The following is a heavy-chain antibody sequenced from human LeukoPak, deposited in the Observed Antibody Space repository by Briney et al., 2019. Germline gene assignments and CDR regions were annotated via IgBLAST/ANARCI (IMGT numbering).Heavy chain of an antibody. CDR3: AKDAHPAYDILTGSMYYFDY. J-gene: IGHJ4*02. CDR1: GYPFTAYY. D-gene: IGHD3-9*01. V-gene: IGHV1-2*02. Sequence: EVSVKVSCKASGYPFTAYYMHWVRQAPGQGLEWMGWITSHSCGKNYAQKFQGRVTMTRDTSISTAYMELSRLTSDDTAVYYCAKDAHPAYDILTGSMYYFDYRGQGTVVTVSS. CDR2: ITSHSCGK.